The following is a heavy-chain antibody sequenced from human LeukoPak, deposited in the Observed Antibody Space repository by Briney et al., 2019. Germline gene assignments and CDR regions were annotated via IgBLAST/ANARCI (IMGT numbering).Heavy chain of an antibody. D-gene: IGHD2-15*01. J-gene: IGHJ4*02. CDR1: GFTFSSYG. Sequence: GGSLRLSCAASGFTFSSYGMHWVRQAPGKGLEWVAVIWYDGSNKYYADSVKGRFTISRDNSNNTLYLQMNSLRAEDTAVYYCAKTRGGPTSPDDYWGQGTLVTVSS. CDR2: IWYDGSNK. V-gene: IGHV3-33*06. CDR3: AKTRGGPTSPDDY.